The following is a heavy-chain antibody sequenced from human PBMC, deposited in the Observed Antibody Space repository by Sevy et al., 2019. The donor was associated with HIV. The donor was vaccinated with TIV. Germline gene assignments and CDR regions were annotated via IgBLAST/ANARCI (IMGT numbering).Heavy chain of an antibody. V-gene: IGHV3-21*01. CDR2: ISGNSNYI. D-gene: IGHD2-8*01. J-gene: IGHJ5*01. Sequence: GGSLRLSCAASGFTFSPYNMIWVRQAPGKGLEWVSSISGNSNYIYYANSVKGRFTISRDNANNSLYLQMYSLRAEDTAVYYCARDPPVPRYCTNGVCSQGFDSWGRGTLVTVSS. CDR3: ARDPPVPRYCTNGVCSQGFDS. CDR1: GFTFSPYN.